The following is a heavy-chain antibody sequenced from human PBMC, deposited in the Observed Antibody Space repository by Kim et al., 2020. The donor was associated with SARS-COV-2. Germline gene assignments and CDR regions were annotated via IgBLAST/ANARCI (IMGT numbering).Heavy chain of an antibody. V-gene: IGHV1-2*02. J-gene: IGHJ4*02. CDR2: INPYNGAT. D-gene: IGHD3-10*01. CDR1: GYSFTAYH. CDR3: ARLRMGIPHNRGINDFDY. Sequence: ASVKVSCKPAGYSFTAYHLHWVRQAPGQGLEWMGWINPYNGATIYAQKFQGRVTMTTDTSINTAYMELSSLRSDDTAVFYCARLRMGIPHNRGINDFDYWGQGTLVTVSS.